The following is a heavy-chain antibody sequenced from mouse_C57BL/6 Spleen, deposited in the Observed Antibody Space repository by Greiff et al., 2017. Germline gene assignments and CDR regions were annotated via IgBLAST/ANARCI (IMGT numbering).Heavy chain of an antibody. CDR2: IDPENGDT. J-gene: IGHJ4*01. CDR1: GFNIKDYD. V-gene: IGHV14-1*01. CDR3: TTGSMDD. Sequence: EVTLMESGAELVRPGASVKLSCTASGFNIKDYDMHWVKQRHEQGLEWIGRIDPENGDTEYAQKFQGKDTMTADTSSNTACLQRSILTSEDTAIYYCTTGSMDDWGQGTSVTVSS.